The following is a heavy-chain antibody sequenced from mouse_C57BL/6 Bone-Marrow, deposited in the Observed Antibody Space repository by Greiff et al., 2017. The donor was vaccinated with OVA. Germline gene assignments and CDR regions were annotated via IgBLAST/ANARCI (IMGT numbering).Heavy chain of an antibody. D-gene: IGHD2-2*01. CDR2: ISNLAYSL. CDR1: GFTFSDYG. Sequence: EVKVVESGGGLVQPGGSLKLSCAASGFTFSDYGMAWVRQAPRKGPEWVAFISNLAYSLYYADTVTGRFTISSENAKNTLSMEMSSMRSADTALSYCSSPGDGYDVDFAYWGQGTLVTVSA. CDR3: SSPGDGYDVDFAY. J-gene: IGHJ3*01. V-gene: IGHV5-15*01.